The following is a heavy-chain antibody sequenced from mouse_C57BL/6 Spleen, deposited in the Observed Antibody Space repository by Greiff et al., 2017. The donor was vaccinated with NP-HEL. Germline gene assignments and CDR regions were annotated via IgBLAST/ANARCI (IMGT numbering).Heavy chain of an antibody. V-gene: IGHV1-63*01. Sequence: VQLQQSGAELVRPGTSVKMSCKASGYTFTNYWIGWAKQRPGHGLEWIGDIYPGGGYTNYNEKFKGKATLTADKSSSTAYMQFSSLTSEDSAIYYCAREGYYYGSSSYYFDYWGQGTTLTVSS. CDR1: GYTFTNYW. CDR2: IYPGGGYT. CDR3: AREGYYYGSSSYYFDY. J-gene: IGHJ2*01. D-gene: IGHD1-1*01.